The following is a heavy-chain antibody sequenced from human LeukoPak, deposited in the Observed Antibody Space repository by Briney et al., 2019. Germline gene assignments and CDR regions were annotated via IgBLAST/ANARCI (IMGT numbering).Heavy chain of an antibody. D-gene: IGHD2-21*02. CDR3: ARVPGDSDAFDI. J-gene: IGHJ3*02. V-gene: IGHV4-30-2*01. CDR2: IYHSGST. CDR1: GGSISSGGYC. Sequence: SQTLSLTWAVSGGSISSGGYCWGWIRRPPGKGLEWIGYIYHSGSTHYNPSLKSRVTISVDRSKNHFSLKLISVTAADTAVYYCARVPGDSDAFDIWGQGTMVTVSS.